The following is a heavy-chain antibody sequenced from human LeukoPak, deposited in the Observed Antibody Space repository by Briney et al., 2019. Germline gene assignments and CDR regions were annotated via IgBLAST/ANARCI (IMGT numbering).Heavy chain of an antibody. CDR1: GGSISSSSYY. CDR3: ARQESSSCFDY. CDR2: IYYSGST. D-gene: IGHD6-6*01. V-gene: IGHV4-39*01. Sequence: PSESLSLTCTVSGGSISSSSYYWGWLCQPPGQGLEWFGSIYYSGSTYYNPSLKRRVTISVDTSKNQFSLKLSSVTAADTAVYYCARQESSSCFDYWGQGTLVTVSS. J-gene: IGHJ4*02.